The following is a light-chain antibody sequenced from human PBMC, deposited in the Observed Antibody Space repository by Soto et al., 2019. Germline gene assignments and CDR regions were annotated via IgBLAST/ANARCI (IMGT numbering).Light chain of an antibody. CDR3: CSYAGSDVV. J-gene: IGLJ2*01. V-gene: IGLV2-23*01. Sequence: QSALTQPASVSGTPEKSITISCTGTSSDVGCYNLVSWYQQHPGKAPKLMIYEGSKRPSGVSNSFSGSKSGNTASLTISGLQAEDEADYYCCSYAGSDVVFGGGTKVTVL. CDR1: SSDVGCYNL. CDR2: EGS.